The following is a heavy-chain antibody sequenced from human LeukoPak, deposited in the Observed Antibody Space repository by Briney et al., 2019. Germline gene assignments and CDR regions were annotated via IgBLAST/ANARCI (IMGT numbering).Heavy chain of an antibody. CDR2: VKSKTDGETT. CDR1: GFTFSGAW. Sequence: GGSLRLSCEASGFTFSGAWMSWVRQAPGKGLEWVGRVKSKTDGETTDYAATVKGRFTISRDDSKNTLYLQMNSLKTEDTAVYYCSTFPSPWGQGTLVTVSS. CDR3: STFPSP. V-gene: IGHV3-15*01. J-gene: IGHJ5*02.